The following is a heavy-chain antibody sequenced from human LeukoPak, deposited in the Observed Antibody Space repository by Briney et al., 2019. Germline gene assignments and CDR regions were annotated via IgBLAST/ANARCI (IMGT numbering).Heavy chain of an antibody. Sequence: GGSLRLSCAASGFTVSSSYMSWVRHAPGKGLGWVSVIYSGGSTYYADSVKGRFTISRDNSKNTLYLQMNSLRAEDTAVYYCARVMGYSGYDYQRAYYYYGMDVWGQGTTVTVSS. J-gene: IGHJ6*02. V-gene: IGHV3-66*01. D-gene: IGHD5-12*01. CDR3: ARVMGYSGYDYQRAYYYYGMDV. CDR2: IYSGGST. CDR1: GFTVSSSY.